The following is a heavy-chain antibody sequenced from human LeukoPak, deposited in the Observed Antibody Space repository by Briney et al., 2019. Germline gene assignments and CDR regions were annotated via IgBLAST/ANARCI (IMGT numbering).Heavy chain of an antibody. CDR2: ISGSGGST. V-gene: IGHV3-23*01. D-gene: IGHD3-10*01. CDR1: GFTFSSYA. Sequence: PGGSLRLSCAASGFTFSSYAMSWVRQAPGKGLEWVSAISGSGGSTYYADSVKGRFTISRDNSKTTLYLQMNSLRAEDTAVYYCAKGPPLRITMVRGAIDWFDPWGQGTLVTVSS. J-gene: IGHJ5*02. CDR3: AKGPPLRITMVRGAIDWFDP.